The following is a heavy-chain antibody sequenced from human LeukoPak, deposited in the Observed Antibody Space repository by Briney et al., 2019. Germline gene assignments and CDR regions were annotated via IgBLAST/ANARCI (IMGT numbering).Heavy chain of an antibody. CDR3: ARDVYTSAWWYFDL. D-gene: IGHD6-19*01. Sequence: GASVKVSCKASGYTFTGYYMHWVRQAPGQGPEWMGWINPNSGDTNYAQKFQGRVTLTRDASIGTAYMEMNRLTYDDTAIYYCARDVYTSAWWYFDLWGHGTLVTVSS. CDR2: INPNSGDT. CDR1: GYTFTGYY. V-gene: IGHV1-2*02. J-gene: IGHJ2*01.